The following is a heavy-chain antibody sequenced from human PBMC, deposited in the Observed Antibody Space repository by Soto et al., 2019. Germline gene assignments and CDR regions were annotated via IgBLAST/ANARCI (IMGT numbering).Heavy chain of an antibody. V-gene: IGHV4-39*01. CDR1: GGSISSSSYY. D-gene: IGHD4-17*01. CDR3: ARPFYGRRNWFDP. J-gene: IGHJ5*02. Sequence: QLQLQESGPGLVKPSETLSLTCTVSGGSISSSSYYWGWIRQPPGKGLEWIGSIYYSGSTYYNPSLKRRVTISVDTAKNQFSLKLSSVTAADTAVYYCARPFYGRRNWFDPWGQGTLVTVSS. CDR2: IYYSGST.